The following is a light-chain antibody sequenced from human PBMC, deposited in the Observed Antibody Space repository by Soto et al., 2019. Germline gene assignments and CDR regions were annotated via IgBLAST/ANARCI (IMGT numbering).Light chain of an antibody. CDR2: KAS. J-gene: IGKJ1*01. Sequence: DIQMTPSPSTPSGSVGDRVTIPCLASQTISSWLAWYQQKPGKAPKLLIYKASTLKSGVPSRFSGSGSGTEFTLTISSLQPDDFATYYCQHYNSYSEAFGQGTKVDIK. CDR1: QTISSW. CDR3: QHYNSYSEA. V-gene: IGKV1-5*03.